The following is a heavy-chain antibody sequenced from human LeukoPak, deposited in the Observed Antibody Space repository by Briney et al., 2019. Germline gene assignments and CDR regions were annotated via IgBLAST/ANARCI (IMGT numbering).Heavy chain of an antibody. D-gene: IGHD6-19*01. CDR2: INPNSGGT. CDR3: ATVGYSSGFEYFQH. Sequence: ASVKVSCKASGYTFTGYYMHWVRQAPGQGLEWMGWINPNSGGTNYAQKFQGRVTMTRDTSISTAYMELSRLRSDDTAVYYCATVGYSSGFEYFQHWGQGTLVTVSS. V-gene: IGHV1-2*02. CDR1: GYTFTGYY. J-gene: IGHJ1*01.